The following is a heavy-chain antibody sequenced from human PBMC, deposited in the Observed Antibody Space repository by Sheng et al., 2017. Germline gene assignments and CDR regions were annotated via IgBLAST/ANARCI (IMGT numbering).Heavy chain of an antibody. Sequence: QLQLQESGPGLVKPSETLSLTCTVSGGSISSSSYYWGWIRQPPGKGLEWIGSIYYSGSTYYNPSLKSRVTISVDTSKNQFSLKLSSVTAADTAVYYCARDWDLYSSSWYGVLDVWGQGTTVTVSS. V-gene: IGHV4-39*07. CDR2: IYYSGST. CDR1: GGSISSSSYY. D-gene: IGHD6-13*01. J-gene: IGHJ6*02. CDR3: ARDWDLYSSSWYGVLDV.